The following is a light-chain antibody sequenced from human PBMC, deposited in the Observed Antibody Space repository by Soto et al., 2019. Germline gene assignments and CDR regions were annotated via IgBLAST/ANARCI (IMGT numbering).Light chain of an antibody. V-gene: IGKV3-15*01. CDR1: QSVSSN. CDR2: GAS. Sequence: EIVMTQSPAPLSVSLGERATLSCMASQSVSSNLAWYQLKPGQAPRLLIYGASTRATGIPARFSGSGSGADFILSISRLEPEDVAVYYCQQYDSSPRTFGQGTKVDIK. J-gene: IGKJ1*01. CDR3: QQYDSSPRT.